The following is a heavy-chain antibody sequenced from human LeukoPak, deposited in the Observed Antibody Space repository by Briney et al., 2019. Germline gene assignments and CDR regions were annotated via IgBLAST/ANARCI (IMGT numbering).Heavy chain of an antibody. CDR3: ARLASGSYAKDY. CDR1: GGTFSSYT. J-gene: IGHJ4*02. Sequence: SVKVSCKACGGTFSSYTISWVRQAPGQGLEWMGGIIPIFGTANYAQKFQGRVTITTDESTSTAYMELSSLRSEDTAVYYCARLASGSYAKDYWGQGTLVTVSA. CDR2: IIPIFGTA. D-gene: IGHD1-26*01. V-gene: IGHV1-69*05.